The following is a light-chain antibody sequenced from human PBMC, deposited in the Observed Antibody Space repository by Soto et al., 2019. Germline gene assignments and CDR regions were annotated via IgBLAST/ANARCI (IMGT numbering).Light chain of an antibody. CDR1: QSVGTH. J-gene: IGKJ1*01. V-gene: IGKV3-15*01. Sequence: EIVMTQSPATLSVSPGERATLSCGASQSVGTHLAWYQQKPGQAPRLLLYGASTRATGIPARFSGSGSGTEFTLTISSLQSEYFAVYGCQQYNNWPRTFGQGTKVEIK. CDR3: QQYNNWPRT. CDR2: GAS.